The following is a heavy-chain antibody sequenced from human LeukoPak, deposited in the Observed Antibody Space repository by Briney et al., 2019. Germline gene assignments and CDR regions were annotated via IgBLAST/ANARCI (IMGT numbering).Heavy chain of an antibody. CDR2: INHSGST. V-gene: IGHV4-34*01. CDR3: ARQIDYYPDY. J-gene: IGHJ4*02. D-gene: IGHD3-3*01. CDR1: GESLSGYY. Sequence: SETLSLTCAVYGESLSGYYWSGIRQPPGKGLEWIGEINHSGSTRYNPSLKSRVTISVDTSKNQFSLKLTSVTAADTAVYYCARQIDYYPDYWGRGTLVTVSS.